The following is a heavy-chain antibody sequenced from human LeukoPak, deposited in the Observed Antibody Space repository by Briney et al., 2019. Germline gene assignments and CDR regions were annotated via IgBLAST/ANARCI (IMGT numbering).Heavy chain of an antibody. CDR1: GFTFSSYS. D-gene: IGHD2-8*02. V-gene: IGHV3-48*04. CDR2: ISSSSSTI. Sequence: GGSLRLSCAASGFTFSSYSMNWVRQAPGKGLEWVSYISSSSSTIYYADSVKGRFTISRDNAKNSLYLQMNSLRAEDTAVYYCARDLVPGGNHWGQGTLVTVSS. CDR3: ARDLVPGGNH. J-gene: IGHJ5*02.